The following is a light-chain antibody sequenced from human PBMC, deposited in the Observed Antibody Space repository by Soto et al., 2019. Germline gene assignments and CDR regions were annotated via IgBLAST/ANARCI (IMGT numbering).Light chain of an antibody. CDR2: DAS. CDR1: QSVSTY. Sequence: EIVLTQSPATLSMSPGERATLSCRASQSVSTYLAWYQQKPGQAPRLLIFDASNRASGIPSRFSGSGSGTNFALAGRRRGPEDFAVYFFQRRSHCPPLTFGGETKVEIK. V-gene: IGKV3-11*01. CDR3: QRRSHCPPLT. J-gene: IGKJ4*01.